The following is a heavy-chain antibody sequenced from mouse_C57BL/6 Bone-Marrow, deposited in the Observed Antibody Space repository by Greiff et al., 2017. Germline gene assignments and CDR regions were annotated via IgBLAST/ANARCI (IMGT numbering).Heavy chain of an antibody. CDR2: IDPENGDT. J-gene: IGHJ4*01. V-gene: IGHV14-4*01. CDR3: TKGSLAMDY. CDR1: GFNIKDDY. Sequence: VQLQQSGAELVRPGASVKLSCTASGFNIKDDYMHWVKQRPEQGLEWIGWIDPENGDTEYASKFQGKATITADTSSNTAYLQLSSLTSEDTAVDYCTKGSLAMDYWGQGTSVTVSS.